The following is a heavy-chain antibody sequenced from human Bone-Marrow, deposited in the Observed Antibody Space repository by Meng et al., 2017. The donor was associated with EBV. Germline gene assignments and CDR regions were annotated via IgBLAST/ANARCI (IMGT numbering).Heavy chain of an antibody. Sequence: GHGVRSGGAAVGTWRSVGLSWVSSGCIFRTFNMHLVRQAQEKGLEWVSFISSGRGYIFSAASVTGRSTDSRDHAKNSLYLQMRGLRDEDTAVYYCARDVYVHEEESGSFDSWGHGTLVTVSS. D-gene: IGHD5/OR15-5a*01. CDR3: ARDVYVHEEESGSFDS. CDR2: ISSGRGYI. J-gene: IGHJ4*01. V-gene: IGHV3-21*01. CDR1: GCIFRTFN.